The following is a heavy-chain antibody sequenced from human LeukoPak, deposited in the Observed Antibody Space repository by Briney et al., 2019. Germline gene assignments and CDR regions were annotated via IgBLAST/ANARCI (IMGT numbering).Heavy chain of an antibody. CDR2: IYYSGSI. D-gene: IGHD3-22*01. V-gene: IGHV4-28*03. CDR3: ARDRRWQYYYDSSGYYSPRYYFDC. CDR1: GYSISSSNW. J-gene: IGHJ4*02. Sequence: SDTLSLTCAVSGYSISSSNWWGWIRQPPGKGLEWIGYIYYSGSIYYNPSLKSRVTMSVDTSKNQFSLKLSSVTAADTAVYYCARDRRWQYYYDSSGYYSPRYYFDCWGQGTLVTVSS.